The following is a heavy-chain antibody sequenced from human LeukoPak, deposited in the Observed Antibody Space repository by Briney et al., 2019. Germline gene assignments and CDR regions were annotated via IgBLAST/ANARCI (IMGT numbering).Heavy chain of an antibody. Sequence: GGSLRLSCAASGFTFSSYAMHWVRQAPGKGLEWVANTKPDGSAEYYADSVRGRFTASRNNANNLLYLQMNRLRAEDTAVYYCARDGGLHTNFDYWGQGTLLTVSS. J-gene: IGHJ4*02. CDR3: ARDGGLHTNFDY. D-gene: IGHD2-15*01. CDR1: GFTFSSYA. CDR2: TKPDGSAE. V-gene: IGHV3-7*01.